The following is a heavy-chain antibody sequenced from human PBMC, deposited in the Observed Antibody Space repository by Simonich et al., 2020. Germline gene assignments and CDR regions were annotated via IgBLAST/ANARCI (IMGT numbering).Heavy chain of an antibody. V-gene: IGHV3-21*01. CDR1: GFTFSSYS. Sequence: EVQLVESGGGLVKPGGSLRLSCAASGFTFSSYSMNWVRQAPGKGLEWVSSISSSSSYIYNADSVKGRLTISIDNAKNSLYLQMNSLRAEDTAVYYCAGGVYCSSTSCSTYYYYGMDVWGQGTTVTVSS. D-gene: IGHD2-2*01. CDR2: ISSSSSYI. CDR3: AGGVYCSSTSCSTYYYYGMDV. J-gene: IGHJ6*02.